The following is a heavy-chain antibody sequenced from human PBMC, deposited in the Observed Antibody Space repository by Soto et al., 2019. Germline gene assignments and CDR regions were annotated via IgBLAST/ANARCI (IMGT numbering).Heavy chain of an antibody. CDR2: INAGNGNT. CDR3: ARERITIFGVVPMDGMDV. V-gene: IGHV1-3*01. CDR1: GYTFTSYA. D-gene: IGHD3-3*01. J-gene: IGHJ6*02. Sequence: ASVKVSCKASGYTFTSYAMHWVRQAPGQRLEWMGWINAGNGNTKYSQKFQGRVTITRGTSASTAYMELSSLRSEDTAVYYCARERITIFGVVPMDGMDVWGQGTTVTVSS.